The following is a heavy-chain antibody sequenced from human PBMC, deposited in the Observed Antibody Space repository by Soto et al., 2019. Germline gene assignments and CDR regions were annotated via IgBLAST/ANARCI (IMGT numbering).Heavy chain of an antibody. J-gene: IGHJ4*02. V-gene: IGHV1-69*01. CDR3: ARLGHPGH. Sequence: QVQLVQSGAEVKKPGSSVKVSCTASGGSLRNSVISWVRQAPAQRLEWMGGVIPILGTANYAQKFQGRVTMTADAATSTAYMDLSSLSPDDTAVYYCARLGHPGHWGPGTLVIASS. CDR2: VIPILGTA. CDR1: GGSLRNSV.